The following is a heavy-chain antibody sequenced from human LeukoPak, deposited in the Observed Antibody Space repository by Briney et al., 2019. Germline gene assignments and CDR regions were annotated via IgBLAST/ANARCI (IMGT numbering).Heavy chain of an antibody. CDR1: GDTFSNYG. CDR2: MNPNSGNT. CDR3: ARGRDYGDWDDY. V-gene: IGHV1-8*02. J-gene: IGHJ4*02. D-gene: IGHD4-17*01. Sequence: ASVKVSCKASGDTFSNYGINWVRQATGQGLEWMGWMNPNSGNTGYAQKFQGRVTMTRNTSISTAYMELSSLRSEDTAVYYCARGRDYGDWDDYWGQGTLVTVSS.